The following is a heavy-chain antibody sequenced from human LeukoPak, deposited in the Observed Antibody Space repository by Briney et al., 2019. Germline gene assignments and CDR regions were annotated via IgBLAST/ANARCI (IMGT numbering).Heavy chain of an antibody. V-gene: IGHV3-33*08. CDR3: ARDRAAADLDY. J-gene: IGHJ4*02. CDR1: GLTFRSYP. D-gene: IGHD6-13*01. Sequence: PGGSLRLSCAASGLTFRSYPMSWVRQAPGKGLEWVAVIWYDGSNKFYADSVKGRFTISRDNSKNTLYLQMNSLRAEDTAVYYCARDRAAADLDYWGQGTLVTVSS. CDR2: IWYDGSNK.